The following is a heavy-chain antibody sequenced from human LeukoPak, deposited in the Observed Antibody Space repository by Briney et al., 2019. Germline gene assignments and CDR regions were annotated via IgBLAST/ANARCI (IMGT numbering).Heavy chain of an antibody. CDR1: GFTFSSYS. D-gene: IGHD4-17*01. CDR2: ITSSSSYI. Sequence: GGSLRLSCAASGFTFSSYSMTWVRQAPGKGLEWVSSITSSSSYIYYADSVKGRFTISRDNAKNSLYLQMNSLRAEDTAVYYCARYYGDSAGLADYWGQGTLVTVSS. CDR3: ARYYGDSAGLADY. V-gene: IGHV3-21*01. J-gene: IGHJ4*02.